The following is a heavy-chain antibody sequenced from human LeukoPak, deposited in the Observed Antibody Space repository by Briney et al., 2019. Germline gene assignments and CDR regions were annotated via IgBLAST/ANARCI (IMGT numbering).Heavy chain of an antibody. D-gene: IGHD4-17*01. Sequence: ETLSLTCTVSGGPISSYYWRWIRQPPGKGLEWIGHIYYSGSTNYNPSLKSRVTISVDTSKNQFSLKLSSVTAADTAVYYCAGIDYGDSTGGLWFDPWGQGTLVTVSS. CDR2: IYYSGST. CDR1: GGPISSYY. V-gene: IGHV4-59*08. J-gene: IGHJ5*02. CDR3: AGIDYGDSTGGLWFDP.